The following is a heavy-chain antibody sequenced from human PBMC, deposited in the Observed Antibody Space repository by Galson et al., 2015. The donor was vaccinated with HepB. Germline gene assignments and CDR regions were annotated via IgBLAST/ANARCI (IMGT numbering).Heavy chain of an antibody. Sequence: SVKVSCKASGNTFTSYYMHWVRQAPGQGLEWMGVINPSGGTTTYAQKFQGRVTMTRDTSTSTVYMELSSLRFEDTAVYYCTREYYGDYELDYWGQGTLVTVSS. V-gene: IGHV1-46*03. CDR2: INPSGGTT. CDR1: GNTFTSYY. J-gene: IGHJ4*02. CDR3: TREYYGDYELDY. D-gene: IGHD4-17*01.